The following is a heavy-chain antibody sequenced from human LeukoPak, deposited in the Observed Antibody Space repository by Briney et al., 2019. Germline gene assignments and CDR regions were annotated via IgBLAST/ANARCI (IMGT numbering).Heavy chain of an antibody. J-gene: IGHJ5*02. D-gene: IGHD3-10*01. CDR2: INHSGST. CDR1: GGSFSGYY. CDR3: ASITMVRGVP. V-gene: IGHV4-34*01. Sequence: PSETLSLTCAVYGGSFSGYYWSWIRQPPGKGLEWIGEINHSGSTNYNPSLKSRVTISVDTSKNQFSLKLSSVTAADTAVYYCASITMVRGVPWGQGTLVTVSS.